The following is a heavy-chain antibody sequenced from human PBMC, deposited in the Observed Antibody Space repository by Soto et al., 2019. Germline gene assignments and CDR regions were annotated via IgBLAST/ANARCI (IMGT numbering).Heavy chain of an antibody. CDR3: AKASPRLTDVVAKPYYYYTMDV. CDR1: GFTFSNYA. Sequence: GGSLRLSCAASGFTFSNYAMSWVRQTPGKGLEWVSGIVDSGKHTFYADFVKGRFTISRDNPKNTLYLQIDSLRVEDTATYYCAKASPRLTDVVAKPYYYYTMDVWGQGTTVTVSS. D-gene: IGHD2-15*01. J-gene: IGHJ6*02. CDR2: IVDSGKHT. V-gene: IGHV3-23*01.